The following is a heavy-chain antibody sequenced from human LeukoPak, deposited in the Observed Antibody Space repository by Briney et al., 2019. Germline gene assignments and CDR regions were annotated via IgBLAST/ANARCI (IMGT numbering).Heavy chain of an antibody. J-gene: IGHJ4*02. D-gene: IGHD3-22*01. CDR1: GYMFTGCY. Sequence: GASVKVSCKASGYMFTGCYMHWVRQAPGQGLEWMGWINPNSGGTNYAQKFQGRVTMTRDTSISTAYMELSRLRSDDTAVYYCASSSPYYYDSSGYYEFDYWGQGTLVTVSS. CDR3: ASSSPYYYDSSGYYEFDY. V-gene: IGHV1-2*02. CDR2: INPNSGGT.